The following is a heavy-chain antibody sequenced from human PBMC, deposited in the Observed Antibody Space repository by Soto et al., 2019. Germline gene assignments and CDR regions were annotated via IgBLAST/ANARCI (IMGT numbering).Heavy chain of an antibody. CDR1: GGTFSSYT. V-gene: IGHV1-69*02. Sequence: QVQLVQSGAEVKKPGSSVKVSCKASGGTFSSYTISWVRQAPGQGLEWMGRIIPILGIANYAQKFQGRVTITADKSTSTAYMELSSLRSEDTAVYYCARLAAAGVNFDYWGQGTLVTVSS. CDR3: ARLAAAGVNFDY. D-gene: IGHD6-13*01. J-gene: IGHJ4*02. CDR2: IIPILGIA.